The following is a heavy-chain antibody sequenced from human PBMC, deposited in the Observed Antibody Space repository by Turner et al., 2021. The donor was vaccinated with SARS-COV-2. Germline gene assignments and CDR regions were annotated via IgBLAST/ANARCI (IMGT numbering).Heavy chain of an antibody. D-gene: IGHD1-1*01. V-gene: IGHV3-30*18. Sequence: QVQLVEPGGGVVQPGRSLTLPCAASGFTFSTYGMHWVRQAPGKGLEWVAVISYDGTNKYYLDSVRGRFTISRDNSKNTLYLQMNSLRADDTAVFYCAKQRDGYNSPFDYWGQGALVTVSS. J-gene: IGHJ4*02. CDR3: AKQRDGYNSPFDY. CDR1: GFTFSTYG. CDR2: ISYDGTNK.